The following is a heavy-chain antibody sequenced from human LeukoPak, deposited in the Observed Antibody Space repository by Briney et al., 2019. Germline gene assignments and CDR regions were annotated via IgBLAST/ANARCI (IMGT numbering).Heavy chain of an antibody. CDR1: GGAITSGGYS. CDR2: IYDRGPA. Sequence: SQTLSLTCTVSGGAITSGGYSWNWIRQPPGKGLEWIGCIYDRGPAYYNPSLKSRFTISVDRPKNQFFLNVTSLTAADTAVYYCARSRQASGLFSSWGQGTRVVVSS. D-gene: IGHD3-10*01. J-gene: IGHJ5*02. V-gene: IGHV4-30-2*01. CDR3: ARSRQASGLFSS.